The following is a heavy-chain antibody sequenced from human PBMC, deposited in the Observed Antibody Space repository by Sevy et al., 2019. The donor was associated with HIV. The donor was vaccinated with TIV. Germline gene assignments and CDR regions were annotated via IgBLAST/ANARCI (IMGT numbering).Heavy chain of an antibody. D-gene: IGHD3-22*01. CDR3: ARLFDDSSGPPSDY. CDR1: GDSISSSNFY. V-gene: IGHV4-39*01. CDR2: INYSGST. Sequence: SETLSLTCTVSGDSISSSNFYWGWIRQPPGKGLEWNGSINYSGSTYYNPSLKSRVTISVDTSKDQFSLKMRSVTAADTAVYYCARLFDDSSGPPSDYWGQGTLVTVSS. J-gene: IGHJ4*02.